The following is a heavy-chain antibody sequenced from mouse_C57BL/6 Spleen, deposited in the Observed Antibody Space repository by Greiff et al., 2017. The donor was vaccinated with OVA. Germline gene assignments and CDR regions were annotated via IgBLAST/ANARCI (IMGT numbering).Heavy chain of an antibody. J-gene: IGHJ3*01. CDR1: GYTFTSYW. CDR3: ARRGKEYIWFAY. Sequence: QVQLQQPGAELVKPGASVEMSCKASGYTFTSYWINWVKTRPGQGLEWIGDIYPGSGSTNYNEKFKSKATLTVDTSSSTAYMQLSSLTSEDAAVYYCARRGKEYIWFAYWGQGTLVTVSA. D-gene: IGHD5-1*01. CDR2: IYPGSGST. V-gene: IGHV1-55*01.